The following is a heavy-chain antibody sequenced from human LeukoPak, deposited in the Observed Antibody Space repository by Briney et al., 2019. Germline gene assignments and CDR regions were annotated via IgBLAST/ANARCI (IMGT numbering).Heavy chain of an antibody. CDR1: GGSISSGDYY. J-gene: IGHJ4*02. CDR2: IYYSGST. CDR3: ARDKPSYSGSGSYYDY. D-gene: IGHD3-10*01. Sequence: SQTLSLTCTVSGGSISSGDYYWSWIRQPPGKGLEWIGYIYYSGSTYYNPSLKSRVTISVDTSKNQFSLKLSSVTAADTAVYYCARDKPSYSGSGSYYDYWGQGTLVTVSS. V-gene: IGHV4-30-4*01.